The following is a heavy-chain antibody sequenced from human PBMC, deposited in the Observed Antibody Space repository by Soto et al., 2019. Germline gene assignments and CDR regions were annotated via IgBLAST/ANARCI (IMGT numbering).Heavy chain of an antibody. CDR2: IYYSGST. CDR3: ARDPWGVTTLRYYYYGMDV. J-gene: IGHJ6*02. Sequence: PSETLSLTCTVSGGSVSSGSYYWSWIRQPPGKGLEWIGYIYYSGSTNYNPSLKSRVTISVDTSKNQFSLKLSSVTAADTAVYYCARDPWGVTTLRYYYYGMDVWGQGTTVTVSS. D-gene: IGHD4-17*01. V-gene: IGHV4-61*01. CDR1: GGSVSSGSYY.